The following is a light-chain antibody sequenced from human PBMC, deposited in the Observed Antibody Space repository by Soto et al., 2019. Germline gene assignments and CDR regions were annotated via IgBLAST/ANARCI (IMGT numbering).Light chain of an antibody. V-gene: IGKV3-15*01. Sequence: EIVMTQSPANLSLSDGERATLSCRASQNVSSNLAWYQQKPGQAPRLLIYGASTRATVIPAGFSGSGSGTEFTLTISSLKSEDFAVYYCQQSHSWTPTFGQGTKVDNK. CDR2: GAS. CDR3: QQSHSWTPT. J-gene: IGKJ1*01. CDR1: QNVSSN.